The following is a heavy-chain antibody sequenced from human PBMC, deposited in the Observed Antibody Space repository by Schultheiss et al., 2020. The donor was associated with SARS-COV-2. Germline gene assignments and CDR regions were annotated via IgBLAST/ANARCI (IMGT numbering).Heavy chain of an antibody. CDR2: ISSSSSYI. V-gene: IGHV3-21*04. Sequence: GSLRLSCAASGFTFSSYSMNWVRQAPGKGLEWVSSISSSSSYIYYADSVKGRFTISRDNAKNSLYLQMNSLRAEDTALYYCAKDISITGTTSAFDIWGQGTMVTVSS. J-gene: IGHJ3*02. D-gene: IGHD1-20*01. CDR3: AKDISITGTTSAFDI. CDR1: GFTFSSYS.